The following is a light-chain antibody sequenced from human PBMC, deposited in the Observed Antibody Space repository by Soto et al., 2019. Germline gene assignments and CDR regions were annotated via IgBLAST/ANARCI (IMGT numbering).Light chain of an antibody. CDR3: QQHNVWPAT. Sequence: EIVMTQSPATLSVSPGERATLSCRASQSVNSNYLAWYQQKPGQAPRLLIYGISKRATDIPDRFSGSGSGTEFTLAISSLQPEDFATYYCQQHNVWPATFGQGTKVDIK. CDR1: QSVNSN. V-gene: IGKV3D-15*01. J-gene: IGKJ1*01. CDR2: GIS.